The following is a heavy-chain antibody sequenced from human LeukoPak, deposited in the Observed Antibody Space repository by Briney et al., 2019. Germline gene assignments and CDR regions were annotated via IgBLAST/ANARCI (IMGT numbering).Heavy chain of an antibody. Sequence: GGSLRLSCAASGFTFSSYGMHWVRQAPGKGLEWVAFIRYDGSNKYYADSVKGRFTISRDNSKNTLFLQMNSLRAEDTAVYYCAGGGFGEAYYYYYYMDVWGKGTTVTVSS. CDR1: GFTFSSYG. J-gene: IGHJ6*03. V-gene: IGHV3-30*02. CDR2: IRYDGSNK. CDR3: AGGGFGEAYYYYYYMDV. D-gene: IGHD3-10*01.